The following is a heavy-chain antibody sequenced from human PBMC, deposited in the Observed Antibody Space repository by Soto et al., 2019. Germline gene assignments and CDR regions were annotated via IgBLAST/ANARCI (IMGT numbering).Heavy chain of an antibody. CDR2: INLRGGTT. V-gene: IGHV1-46*02. J-gene: IGHJ4*02. CDR1: GYNFNQYY. Sequence: QVQLVQSGAEVRKPGASVRLSCETSGYNFNQYYIHWVRQAPGQGLEWMGIINLRGGTTEYAPKFRGRVTVTGDTSTSTAYMQLSSLTSEDTAVYFCARGPDDSDVPRWDYWGQGTLVTVSS. CDR3: ARGPDDSDVPRWDY. D-gene: IGHD4-17*01.